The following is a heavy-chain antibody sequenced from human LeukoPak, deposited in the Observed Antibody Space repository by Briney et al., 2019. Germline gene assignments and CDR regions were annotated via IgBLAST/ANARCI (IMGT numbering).Heavy chain of an antibody. V-gene: IGHV4-59*01. CDR2: NYLSGRT. CDR1: GGSINNYY. J-gene: IGHJ6*03. D-gene: IGHD5-18*01. CDR3: ARASGGYGYGYVTRYYYYVDV. Sequence: PTESLSLTCSVPGGSINNYYWSWIRQPPGKGLEWDGDNYLSGRTKYNPSLKSRVTISLDTSENQFSLKVSSVIAADAAVYYCARASGGYGYGYVTRYYYYVDVGGKGTTVTFSS.